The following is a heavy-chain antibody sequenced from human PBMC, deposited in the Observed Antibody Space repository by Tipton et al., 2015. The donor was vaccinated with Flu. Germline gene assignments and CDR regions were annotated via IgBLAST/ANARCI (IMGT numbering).Heavy chain of an antibody. V-gene: IGHV4-38-2*01. CDR3: ARRDYSNYVSEPKNWFDP. Sequence: TLSLTCAVSGDSISSDYYWGWLRQPPGKGLEWIGNVYRTGNTYYNPSLKSRVTMSIDRSTNQLSLTLRSVTAADTAVYYWARRDYSNYVSEPKNWFDPWGQGTLVTVSS. CDR1: GDSISSDYY. D-gene: IGHD4-11*01. CDR2: VYRTGNT. J-gene: IGHJ5*02.